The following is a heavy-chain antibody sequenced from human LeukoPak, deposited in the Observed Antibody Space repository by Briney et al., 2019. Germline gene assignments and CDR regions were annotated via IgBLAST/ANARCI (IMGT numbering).Heavy chain of an antibody. J-gene: IGHJ4*02. D-gene: IGHD3-22*01. CDR2: ISYDGSNK. V-gene: IGHV3-30*18. CDR3: AKDLATYYYDSSGYSASDY. CDR1: GFTFSSYG. Sequence: GGSLRLSCAASGFTFSSYGMHWVRQAPGKGLEWVAVISYDGSNKYYADSVKGRFTISRDNSKNTLYLQMNSLRAEDTAVYYCAKDLATYYYDSSGYSASDYWGQGTLVTVSS.